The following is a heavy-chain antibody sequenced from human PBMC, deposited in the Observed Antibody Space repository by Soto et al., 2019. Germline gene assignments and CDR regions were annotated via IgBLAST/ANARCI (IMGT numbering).Heavy chain of an antibody. CDR1: GYSFTSYW. V-gene: IGHV5-10-1*01. D-gene: IGHD6-19*01. CDR2: IDPSDSYT. CDR3: ARGISVAGMPDYYGMDV. J-gene: IGHJ6*02. Sequence: PGESLKISCKGSGYSFTSYWISWVRQMPGKGLEWMGRIDPSDSYTNYSPSFQSHVTISANKSISTTYLQWSSLKASDTAMYYCARGISVAGMPDYYGMDVWGQGTTVTVSS.